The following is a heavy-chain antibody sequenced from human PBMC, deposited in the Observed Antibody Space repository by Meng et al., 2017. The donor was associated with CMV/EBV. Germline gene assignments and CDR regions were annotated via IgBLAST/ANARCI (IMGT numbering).Heavy chain of an antibody. J-gene: IGHJ4*02. Sequence: SCAAAGFPFSSYSMNWVRQAPGKGMEWVSSISSSSSYIYYADSVKGRFTISRDNAKNSLYLQMNSLRAEDTAVYYCARAAGTPFDYWGQGTLVTVSS. CDR2: ISSSSSYI. V-gene: IGHV3-21*01. CDR3: ARAAGTPFDY. CDR1: GFPFSSYS.